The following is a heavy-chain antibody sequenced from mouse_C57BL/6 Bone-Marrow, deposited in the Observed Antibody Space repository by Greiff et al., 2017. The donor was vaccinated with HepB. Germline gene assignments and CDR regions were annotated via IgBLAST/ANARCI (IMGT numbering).Heavy chain of an antibody. CDR3: ARINWYSDV. CDR1: GYTFTSYW. V-gene: IGHV1-59*01. Sequence: QVQLQQPGAELVRPGTSVKLSCKASGYTFTSYWMHWVKQRPGQGLEWIGVIDPSDSYTNYNQKFKGKATLTVDTSSSTAYMQLSSLTSEDSAVYYCARINWYSDVWGTGTTVTVSS. J-gene: IGHJ1*03. CDR2: IDPSDSYT.